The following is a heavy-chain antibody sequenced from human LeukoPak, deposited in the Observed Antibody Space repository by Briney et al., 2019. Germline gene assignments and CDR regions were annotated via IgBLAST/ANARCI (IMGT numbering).Heavy chain of an antibody. V-gene: IGHV3-21*01. CDR2: ISTSSTYI. CDR1: RFTFSTYS. CDR3: ARHEPVITLSSYYYGMDV. D-gene: IGHD1-14*01. Sequence: GSLRLSCAASRFTFSTYSMNSVRQAPGKGLEWVSSISTSSTYIYYADSVKGRFTISRDNAKNSLYLQMNSLRAEDTAVYYCARHEPVITLSSYYYGMDVWGPGTTVTVSS. J-gene: IGHJ6*02.